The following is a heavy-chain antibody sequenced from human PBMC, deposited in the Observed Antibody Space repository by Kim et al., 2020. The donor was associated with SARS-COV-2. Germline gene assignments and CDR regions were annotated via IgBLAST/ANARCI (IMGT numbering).Heavy chain of an antibody. Sequence: GGSLRLSCTASGFTFGDYAMSWVRQAPGKGLEWVGFIRSKAYGGTTEYAASVKGRFTISRDDSKSIAYLQMNSLKTEDTAVYYCTRGYDFWSGSSYYFDYWGQGTLVTVSS. V-gene: IGHV3-49*04. CDR3: TRGYDFWSGSSYYFDY. D-gene: IGHD3-3*01. J-gene: IGHJ4*02. CDR1: GFTFGDYA. CDR2: IRSKAYGGTT.